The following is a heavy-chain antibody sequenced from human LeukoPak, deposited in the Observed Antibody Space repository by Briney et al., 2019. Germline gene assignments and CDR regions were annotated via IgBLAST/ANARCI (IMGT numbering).Heavy chain of an antibody. V-gene: IGHV3-23*01. CDR2: ISGSGGST. D-gene: IGHD1-7*01. J-gene: IGHJ3*02. Sequence: GGSLRLSCAASGFTFSSYAMSWVRQAPGKGLDWVSAISGSGGSTYYADSVKGRFTISRDNSKNTLYLQMNSLRAEDTAVYYCAKDLKNYDAFDIWGQGTMVTVSS. CDR1: GFTFSSYA. CDR3: AKDLKNYDAFDI.